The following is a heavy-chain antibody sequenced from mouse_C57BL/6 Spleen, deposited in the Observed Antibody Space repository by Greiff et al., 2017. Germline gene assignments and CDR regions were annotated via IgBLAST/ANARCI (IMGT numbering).Heavy chain of an antibody. V-gene: IGHV1-55*01. CDR2: IYPGSGST. CDR3: AREVTTYYGNYEDY. Sequence: QVQLQQPGAELVKPGASVKMSCKASGYTFTSYWITWVKQRPGQGLEWIGDIYPGSGSTNYNEKFKSKATLTVDTSSSTAYMQLSSLTSEDSAVYYCAREVTTYYGNYEDYWGQGTTLTVSS. D-gene: IGHD2-10*01. CDR1: GYTFTSYW. J-gene: IGHJ2*01.